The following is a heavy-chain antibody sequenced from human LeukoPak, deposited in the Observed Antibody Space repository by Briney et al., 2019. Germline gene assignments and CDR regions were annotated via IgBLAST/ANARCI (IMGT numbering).Heavy chain of an antibody. J-gene: IGHJ6*04. V-gene: IGHV3-21*01. CDR1: GFIFSSYS. D-gene: IGHD2-8*01. Sequence: GGSLRLSWAASGFIFSSYSINWVRQAAGKGLEWVSFISSSSTYIYYADSVKGRFTISRDNAKNSLYLQMNSLRAEDTAVYYCARDRDMVLPPAGLDVWGRGATVTVSS. CDR3: ARDRDMVLPPAGLDV. CDR2: ISSSSTYI.